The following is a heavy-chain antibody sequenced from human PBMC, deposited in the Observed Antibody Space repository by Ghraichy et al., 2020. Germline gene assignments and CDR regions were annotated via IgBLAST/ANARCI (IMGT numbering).Heavy chain of an antibody. CDR1: GGSINSSTHY. CDR2: IYYSGST. D-gene: IGHD3-10*01. CDR3: ARDAGLVRGDSYNWFDP. V-gene: IGHV4-39*07. J-gene: IGHJ5*02. Sequence: ETLSLTCTVSGGSINSSTHYWGWIRQPPGKGLEWIGTIYYSGSTYYNPSLKSRVTISVDTSKNQFSLKLSSVTAADTAVYYCARDAGLVRGDSYNWFDPWGQGTLVTIAS.